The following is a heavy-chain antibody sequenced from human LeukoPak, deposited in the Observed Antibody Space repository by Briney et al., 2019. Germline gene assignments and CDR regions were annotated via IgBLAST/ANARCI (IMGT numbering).Heavy chain of an antibody. Sequence: GGALRLSCAASVFTFSSYSMNWVRQAPGKGLEWVSSISSSSSYIYYADSVKGRFTISRDNAKNSLYLQMNSLRAEDTAVYYCARGGAAAGSFDYWGQGTLVTVSS. D-gene: IGHD6-13*01. J-gene: IGHJ4*02. CDR3: ARGGAAAGSFDY. CDR1: VFTFSSYS. V-gene: IGHV3-21*01. CDR2: ISSSSSYI.